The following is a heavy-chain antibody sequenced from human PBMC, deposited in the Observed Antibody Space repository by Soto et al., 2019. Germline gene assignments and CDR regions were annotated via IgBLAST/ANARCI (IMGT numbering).Heavy chain of an antibody. D-gene: IGHD3-10*01. CDR3: AHTPDYAGSGSFRY. Sequence: QITLKESGPTLVKPTQTLTLTCTFSGFAVTSSGMGVGCIRKPPGKALEWIALIYWDDDTRYSPSLKGRLTDSKDNAKNQVVLTMTNMDPFDTGTYYCAHTPDYAGSGSFRYRGQGTLVTVSS. CDR2: IYWDDDT. V-gene: IGHV2-5*02. J-gene: IGHJ4*02. CDR1: GFAVTSSGMG.